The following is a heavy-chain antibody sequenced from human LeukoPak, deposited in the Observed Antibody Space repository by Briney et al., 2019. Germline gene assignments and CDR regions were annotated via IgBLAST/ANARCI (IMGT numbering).Heavy chain of an antibody. CDR3: ARDHNYAFDY. CDR2: ISSISGTI. CDR1: GFTFSSYS. V-gene: IGHV3-48*01. Sequence: GGSLRLSCAASGFTFSSYSMNWVRQAPGKGLEWVSYISSISGTINYADSVKGRFTISGDNARNSLFLQVNSLRAEDTAVYYCARDHNYAFDYWGQGTLVTVSS. D-gene: IGHD5-18*01. J-gene: IGHJ4*02.